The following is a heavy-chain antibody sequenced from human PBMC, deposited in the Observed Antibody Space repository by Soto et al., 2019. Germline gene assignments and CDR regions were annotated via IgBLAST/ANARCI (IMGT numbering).Heavy chain of an antibody. CDR1: GYTFTSYD. D-gene: IGHD3-3*01. CDR3: ARVLRFLEEYYYMDA. J-gene: IGHJ6*03. CDR2: MNPNSGNT. V-gene: IGHV1-8*01. Sequence: ASVKVSCKASGYTFTSYDINWVRQATGQGLEWMGWMNPNSGNTGYAQKFQGRVTMTRNTSISTAYMELSSLRSEDTAVYYCARVLRFLEEYYYMDAWGKGTTVTVSS.